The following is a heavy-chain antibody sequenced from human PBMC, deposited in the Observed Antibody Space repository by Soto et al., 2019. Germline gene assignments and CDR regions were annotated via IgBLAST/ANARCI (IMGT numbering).Heavy chain of an antibody. CDR2: FNPDNQNT. CDR1: GYRFTTYG. Sequence: GASVKVSCKVSGYRFTTYGINWVRQAPGQGLEWVGWFNPDNQNTNYAQKFQDRVSLTTDSSTNTAYMELRDLRSDDTAVYYCARVRFGDPFDFWGKGSLVTVSS. J-gene: IGHJ4*02. CDR3: ARVRFGDPFDF. V-gene: IGHV1-18*01. D-gene: IGHD3-10*01.